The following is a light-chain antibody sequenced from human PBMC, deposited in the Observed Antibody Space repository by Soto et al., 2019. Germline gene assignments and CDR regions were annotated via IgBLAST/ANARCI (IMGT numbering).Light chain of an antibody. CDR3: QQYGSTPLT. V-gene: IGKV3-20*01. CDR1: QSVGNNY. J-gene: IGKJ4*01. Sequence: EIVLTQSPGTLPLSPGERATLSCRASQSVGNNYLAWYQQKPGQAPRFLIYDASSRATGIPDRFSGSGSGTDFTLTISRLEPDDFAVYYCQQYGSTPLTFGGGTKLDIK. CDR2: DAS.